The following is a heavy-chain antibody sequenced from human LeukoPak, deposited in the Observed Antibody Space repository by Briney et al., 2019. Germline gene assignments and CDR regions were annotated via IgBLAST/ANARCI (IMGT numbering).Heavy chain of an antibody. J-gene: IGHJ5*02. CDR2: IYNSGST. D-gene: IGHD3-3*01. CDR1: GGSISSYF. V-gene: IGHV4-59*01. Sequence: SSETLSLTCTVSGGSISSYFWSWIRQPPGKGLEWIGNIYNSGSTNYNPSLKSRVTISVDTSKNQFSLKLSSVTAADTAVYHCARVSRIGDFWSGFYPRYNWFDPWGQGTLVTVSS. CDR3: ARVSRIGDFWSGFYPRYNWFDP.